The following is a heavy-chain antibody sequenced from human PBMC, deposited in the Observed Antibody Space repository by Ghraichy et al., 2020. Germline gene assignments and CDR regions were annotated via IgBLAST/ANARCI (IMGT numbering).Heavy chain of an antibody. CDR3: ARGGYCSSTSCYAGAFDI. V-gene: IGHV1-69*13. D-gene: IGHD2-2*01. J-gene: IGHJ3*02. CDR1: GGTFSSYA. CDR2: IIPIFGTA. Sequence: SVKVSCKASGGTFSSYAISWVRQAPGPRLEWMGGIIPIFGTANYAQKFQGRVTITADESTSTAYMELSSLRSEDTAVYYCARGGYCSSTSCYAGAFDIWGQGTMVTVSS.